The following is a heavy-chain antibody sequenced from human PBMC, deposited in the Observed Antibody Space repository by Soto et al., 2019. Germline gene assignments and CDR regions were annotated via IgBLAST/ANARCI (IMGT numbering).Heavy chain of an antibody. D-gene: IGHD3-22*01. V-gene: IGHV3-33*01. J-gene: IGHJ4*02. CDR3: ARDRRTIVVAYYFDY. CDR2: IWYDGSNK. CDR1: GFTFSSYG. Sequence: QVQLVESGGGVVQPGRSLRLSCAASGFTFSSYGMHWVRQAPGKGLEWVAVIWYDGSNKYYADSVKGRFTISRDNSKKTLYLQMNSLRAEDTAVYYCARDRRTIVVAYYFDYWGQGTLVTVSS.